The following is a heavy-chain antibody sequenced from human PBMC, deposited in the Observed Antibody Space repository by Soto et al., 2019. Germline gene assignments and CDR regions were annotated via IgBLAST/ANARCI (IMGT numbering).Heavy chain of an antibody. V-gene: IGHV4-59*01. CDR1: SGSISNYY. J-gene: IGHJ4*02. D-gene: IGHD3-3*01. CDR3: ARASWSGVVGFDS. CDR2: IYDSGST. Sequence: SETLSLTCTVSSGSISNYYWNWIRQPPGKGLEWIGYIYDSGSTNYNPSFKSRVTMLVDRSKNQFSLELSSVTAEDTAVYYCARASWSGVVGFDSWGRGTPVTVSS.